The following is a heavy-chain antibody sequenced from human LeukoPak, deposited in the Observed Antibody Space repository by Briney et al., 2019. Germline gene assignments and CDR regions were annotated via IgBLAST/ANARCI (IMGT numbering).Heavy chain of an antibody. Sequence: AGGSLRLSCAASGFTFSSYGMHWVRQAPGKGLEWVAFIRYDGSNKYYADSVKGRFTISRDNSKNTLYLQMNSLRAEDTAVYYCAKDPKSLAAAGWWFDPWGQGTLVTVSS. CDR2: IRYDGSNK. CDR3: AKDPKSLAAAGWWFDP. J-gene: IGHJ5*02. CDR1: GFTFSSYG. V-gene: IGHV3-30*02. D-gene: IGHD6-13*01.